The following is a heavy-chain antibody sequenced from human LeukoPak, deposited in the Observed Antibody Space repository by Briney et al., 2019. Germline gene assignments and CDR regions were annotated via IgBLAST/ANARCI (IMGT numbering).Heavy chain of an antibody. CDR1: GFTFGDYA. D-gene: IGHD3-10*01. Sequence: GGSLRLSCTASGFTFGDYAMSWVRQAPGKGLEWVGCIRSKAYGGTTEYAASVKGRFTISRDDSKSIAYLQMNSLKTEDTAVYYCTRGYYGSGSYYNFWGQGTLVTVSS. J-gene: IGHJ4*02. V-gene: IGHV3-49*04. CDR2: IRSKAYGGTT. CDR3: TRGYYGSGSYYNF.